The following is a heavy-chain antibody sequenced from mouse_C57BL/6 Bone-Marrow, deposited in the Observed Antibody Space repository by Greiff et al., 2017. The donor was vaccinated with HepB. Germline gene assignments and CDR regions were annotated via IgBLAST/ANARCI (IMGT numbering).Heavy chain of an antibody. CDR2: IWSGGST. J-gene: IGHJ3*01. D-gene: IGHD1-1*01. V-gene: IGHV2-2*01. Sequence: VKLQESGPGLVQPSQSLSITCTVSGFSLTSYGVHWVRQSPGKGLEWLGVIWSGGSTDYNAAFISRLSISKDNSKSQVFFKMNSLQADDTAIYYWARRGGSSLAWFAYWGQGTLVTVSA. CDR3: ARRGGSSLAWFAY. CDR1: GFSLTSYG.